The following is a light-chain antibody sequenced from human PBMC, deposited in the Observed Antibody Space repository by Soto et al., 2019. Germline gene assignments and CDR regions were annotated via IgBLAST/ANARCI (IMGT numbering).Light chain of an antibody. CDR3: QQYGTSPWT. CDR1: QSISSSY. CDR2: GAS. Sequence: EIVLTQSPGTLSLSPGERATLSCRASQSISSSYLAWYQQKPGQAPRLLIYGASSRAVGIPDNFSGSGSGTDFTLTISRLEPEDFAVYYCQQYGTSPWTFGQGTKVEI. J-gene: IGKJ1*01. V-gene: IGKV3-20*01.